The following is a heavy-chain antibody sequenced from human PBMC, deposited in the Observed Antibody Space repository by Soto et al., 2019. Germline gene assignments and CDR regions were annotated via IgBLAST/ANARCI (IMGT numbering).Heavy chain of an antibody. CDR3: AGTVSITHYFYYMDV. CDR2: IYSGGYT. CDR1: GFTVSRNY. J-gene: IGHJ6*03. V-gene: IGHV3-66*01. D-gene: IGHD1-20*01. Sequence: GGSLRLSCAASGFTVSRNYMNWVRQAPGKGLEWVSVIYSGGYTYYADSVKGRFTISRDNSKNTLYLQLSSLRAEDTAVYYCAGTVSITHYFYYMDVWGRGTTVTVSS.